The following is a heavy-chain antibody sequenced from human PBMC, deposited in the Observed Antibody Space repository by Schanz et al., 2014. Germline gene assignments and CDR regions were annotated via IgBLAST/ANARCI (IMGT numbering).Heavy chain of an antibody. D-gene: IGHD2-21*02. Sequence: EVQLLESGGGLVQPGGSLRLSCASSGFSFTTYAMSWVRQAPGKGLEWVAAVSSRSDEIKYADSVRGRFTISRDNSRSTMYLQMNSLRAEDTAVYFCAKDLGVDCGDGCFNWYFDLWGRGTLXTVSS. V-gene: IGHV3-23*05. CDR3: AKDLGVDCGDGCFNWYFDL. CDR1: GFSFTTYA. J-gene: IGHJ2*01. CDR2: VSSRSDEI.